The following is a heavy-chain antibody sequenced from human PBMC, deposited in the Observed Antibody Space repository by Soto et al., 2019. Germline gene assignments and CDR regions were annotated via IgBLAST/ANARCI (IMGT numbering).Heavy chain of an antibody. V-gene: IGHV3-23*01. Sequence: GGSLRLSCAASGFTFSSYAMSWVRQAPGKGLEWVSAISGSGGSTYYADSVKGRFTISRDNSKNTLYLQMNSLRAEDTAVYYCAKDPGKATTQEQGVDYWGQGTLVTVSS. CDR2: ISGSGGST. J-gene: IGHJ4*02. CDR3: AKDPGKATTQEQGVDY. CDR1: GFTFSSYA. D-gene: IGHD1-1*01.